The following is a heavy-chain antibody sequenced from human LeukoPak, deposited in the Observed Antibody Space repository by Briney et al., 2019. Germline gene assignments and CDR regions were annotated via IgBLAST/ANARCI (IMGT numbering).Heavy chain of an antibody. CDR1: GFTFSSYA. CDR3: ARARANYGSGSYTFDY. CDR2: ISGSGGST. D-gene: IGHD3-10*01. Sequence: AGGSLRLSCAASGFTFSSYAMSWVRQAPGKGLEWVSAISGSGGSTYYADSVKGRFTISRDNSKNTRYLQMNSLRAEDTAVYYCARARANYGSGSYTFDYWGQGTLVTVSS. J-gene: IGHJ4*02. V-gene: IGHV3-23*01.